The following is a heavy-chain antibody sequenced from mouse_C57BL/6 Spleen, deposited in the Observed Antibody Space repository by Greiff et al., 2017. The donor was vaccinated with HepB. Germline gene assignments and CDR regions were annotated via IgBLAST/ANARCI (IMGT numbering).Heavy chain of an antibody. CDR2: INPNNGGT. CDR3: ARIDGRSY. V-gene: IGHV1-26*01. Sequence: EVQLQQSGPELVKPGASVKISCKASGYTFTDYYMNWVKQSHGKSLEWIGDINPNNGGTSYNQKFKGKATLTVDKSSSTAYMERRSLTSEDSAVYYCARIDGRSYWGQGTLVTVSA. CDR1: GYTFTDYY. D-gene: IGHD1-1*01. J-gene: IGHJ3*01.